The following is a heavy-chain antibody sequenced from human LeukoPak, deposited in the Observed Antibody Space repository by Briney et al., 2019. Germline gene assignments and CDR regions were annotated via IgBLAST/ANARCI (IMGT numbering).Heavy chain of an antibody. CDR1: GGSISSYY. V-gene: IGHV4-59*08. Sequence: SETLSLTCTVSGGSISSYYWTWIRQAPGKGLEWIGYVYYSVSTNYNPSLKSRVSISQDTSKNQVSLKLSFVTAADTAVYYCARQESGPYHYMNVWGKGTTVTVSS. D-gene: IGHD3-3*01. J-gene: IGHJ6*03. CDR2: VYYSVST. CDR3: ARQESGPYHYMNV.